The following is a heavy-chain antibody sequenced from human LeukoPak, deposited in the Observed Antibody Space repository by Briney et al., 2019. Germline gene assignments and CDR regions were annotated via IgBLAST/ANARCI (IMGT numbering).Heavy chain of an antibody. V-gene: IGHV3-30-3*01. Sequence: GGSLRLSCAASGFTFSSHTMHWVRQAPGKGLEWVAVISNGGSNKYYADSVKGRFTISRDTSKNTLYLEMNSLRGEDTAVYYCALEGASLDCWGQGTLVTVSS. CDR1: GFTFSSHT. J-gene: IGHJ4*02. CDR3: ALEGASLDC. D-gene: IGHD4/OR15-4a*01. CDR2: ISNGGSNK.